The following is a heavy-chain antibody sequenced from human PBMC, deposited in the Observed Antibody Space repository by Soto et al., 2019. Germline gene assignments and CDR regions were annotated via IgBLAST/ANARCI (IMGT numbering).Heavy chain of an antibody. J-gene: IGHJ4*02. Sequence: GASVKVSCKVSGYTLTELSMHWVRQAPGKGLEWMGGFDPEDGETIYAQKFQGRVTMTEDTSTDTAYMELSSLRSEDTAVYYCATDLLASPTLRDSSSPGDYWGQGTLVTVSS. V-gene: IGHV1-24*01. CDR1: GYTLTELS. CDR2: FDPEDGET. D-gene: IGHD6-6*01. CDR3: ATDLLASPTLRDSSSPGDY.